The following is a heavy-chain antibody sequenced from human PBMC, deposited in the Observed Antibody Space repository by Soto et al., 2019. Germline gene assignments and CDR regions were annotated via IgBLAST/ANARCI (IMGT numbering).Heavy chain of an antibody. Sequence: QVQLVESGGGVVQPGRSLRLSCAASGFAFSTYGMHWVRQAPGKGLEWVAVIWYDGGIKYYSDSVKGRFTISRDNSKNTLYLHMISLRAEDTALYYCARAVGRFAYWGQGTLVTVSS. J-gene: IGHJ4*02. V-gene: IGHV3-33*01. CDR2: IWYDGGIK. D-gene: IGHD1-26*01. CDR1: GFAFSTYG. CDR3: ARAVGRFAY.